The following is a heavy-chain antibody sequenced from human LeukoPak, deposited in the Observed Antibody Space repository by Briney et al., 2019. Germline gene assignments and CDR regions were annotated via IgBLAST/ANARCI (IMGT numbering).Heavy chain of an antibody. Sequence: SETLSLTCAVSADSFSSHYWTWIRQPPGKGLEWIGYISYIGSTNYNPSRKSRVTISIDTSKNQFSLKLSSVTAADTAVYYCARDLVTVTKGFDIWGQGTLVSVSS. D-gene: IGHD4-17*01. V-gene: IGHV4-59*11. CDR2: ISYIGST. J-gene: IGHJ3*02. CDR1: ADSFSSHY. CDR3: ARDLVTVTKGFDI.